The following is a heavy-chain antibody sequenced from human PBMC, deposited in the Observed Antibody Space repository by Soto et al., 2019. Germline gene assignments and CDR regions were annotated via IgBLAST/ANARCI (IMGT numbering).Heavy chain of an antibody. Sequence: DVQLLESGGGLAQPGGSLRLSCAASGLTFSIYAMTWVRQAPGKGLEWVSAITGSGGSTYYADSVKGRFTISRDNSKNTLYLQMNSLRAEDTAVYYCAKLVGYGPLYFDYWGQGTLVSVSS. D-gene: IGHD3-10*01. CDR2: ITGSGGST. J-gene: IGHJ4*02. CDR3: AKLVGYGPLYFDY. CDR1: GLTFSIYA. V-gene: IGHV3-23*01.